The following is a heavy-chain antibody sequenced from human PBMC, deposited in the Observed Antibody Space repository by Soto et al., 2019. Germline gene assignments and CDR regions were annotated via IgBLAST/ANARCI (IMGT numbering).Heavy chain of an antibody. D-gene: IGHD1-26*01. J-gene: IGHJ3*02. Sequence: EVQLVESGGGLVKPGGSLRLSCAASGFTFSSYSMNWVRQAPGKGLEWVSSISSSSSYIYYADSVKGRFTISRDNAKNSLYLQMNSLRAEDTAVYYCARKSGSADAFDIWGQGTMVTVSS. CDR3: ARKSGSADAFDI. CDR1: GFTFSSYS. CDR2: ISSSSSYI. V-gene: IGHV3-21*01.